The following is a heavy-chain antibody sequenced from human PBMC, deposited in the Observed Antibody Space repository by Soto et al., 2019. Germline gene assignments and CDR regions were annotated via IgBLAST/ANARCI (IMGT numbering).Heavy chain of an antibody. Sequence: DVQLVESGGGSVQPGGSLSLSCAATGFTFSYYWMHWVRQAPGKGLVWVSRIHSDGSSTTDADSVKGRFTIARDNAKHTLYLQMTSLGAGDTAVYYCARGQWGAFDLWGQGAMVTVAS. J-gene: IGHJ3*01. CDR2: IHSDGSST. CDR1: GFTFSYYW. D-gene: IGHD1-26*01. V-gene: IGHV3-74*01. CDR3: ARGQWGAFDL.